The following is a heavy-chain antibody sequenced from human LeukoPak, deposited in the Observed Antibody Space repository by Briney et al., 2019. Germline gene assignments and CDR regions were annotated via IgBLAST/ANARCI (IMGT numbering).Heavy chain of an antibody. CDR2: ISSSGSTI. J-gene: IGHJ6*02. Sequence: KPGGSLRLSCAASGFTFSDYYMSWIRQAPGKGLEWVSYISSSGSTIYYADSVKGRFTISRDNAKNSLYLQMNSLRAEDTAVYYCARDLDYSNNYYYYGMDVWGQGTTVTVSS. D-gene: IGHD4-11*01. V-gene: IGHV3-11*01. CDR3: ARDLDYSNNYYYYGMDV. CDR1: GFTFSDYY.